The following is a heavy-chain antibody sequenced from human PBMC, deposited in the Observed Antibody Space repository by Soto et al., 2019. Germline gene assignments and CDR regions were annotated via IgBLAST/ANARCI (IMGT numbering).Heavy chain of an antibody. CDR1: GGTFSSYA. Sequence: SVKVSCKASGGTFSSYAISWVRQAPGQGLEWMGGIIPIFGTANYAQKFQGRVTITADKSASTAYMELSSLRSEDTAVYYCAREKEQLAPFDYWGQGTLVTVSS. D-gene: IGHD6-13*01. CDR3: AREKEQLAPFDY. J-gene: IGHJ4*02. V-gene: IGHV1-69*06. CDR2: IIPIFGTA.